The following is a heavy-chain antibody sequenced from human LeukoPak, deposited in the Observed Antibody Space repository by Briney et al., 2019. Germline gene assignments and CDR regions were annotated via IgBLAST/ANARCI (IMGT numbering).Heavy chain of an antibody. V-gene: IGHV4-34*01. J-gene: IGHJ3*02. CDR3: ARYSIVGAIDAFDI. CDR1: GGSFSGYY. Sequence: SETLSLTCAVYGGSFSGYYWSWIRQPPGKGLEWIGEIDHSGSTNYNPSLKSRVTISVDTSKNQFSLKLSSVTAADTAVYYCARYSIVGAIDAFDIWGQGTMVTVSS. CDR2: IDHSGST. D-gene: IGHD1-26*01.